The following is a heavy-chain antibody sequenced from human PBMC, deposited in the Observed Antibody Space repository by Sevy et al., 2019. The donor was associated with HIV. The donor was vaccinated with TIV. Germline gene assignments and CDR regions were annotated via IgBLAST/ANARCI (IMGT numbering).Heavy chain of an antibody. V-gene: IGHV3-7*01. CDR2: IKQDGSVK. D-gene: IGHD6-13*01. J-gene: IGHJ4*02. Sequence: GGSLRLSCAASGFTLNNYWMNWVRQAPGKGLEWVANIKQDGSVKYYVDSVKGRFTISRDYARNFVFLQMNSLRVEDTALYYCVRAIAADGSFWGQGTLVTVSS. CDR1: GFTLNNYW. CDR3: VRAIAADGSF.